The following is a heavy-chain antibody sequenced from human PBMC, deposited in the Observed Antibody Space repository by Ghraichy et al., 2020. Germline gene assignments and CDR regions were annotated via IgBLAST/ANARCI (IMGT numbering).Heavy chain of an antibody. CDR3: ARGYYYDSSGYYFSAFDI. CDR2: IYYSGST. Sequence: ETLSLTCTVSGYSISSGYYWGWIRQPPGKGLEWIGSIYYSGSTYHNPSLKSRVTISGDTSKNQFSLRLTSVTAADTAVYYCARGYYYDSSGYYFSAFDIWGQGTMVTVSS. J-gene: IGHJ3*02. D-gene: IGHD3-22*01. V-gene: IGHV4-38-2*02. CDR1: GYSISSGYY.